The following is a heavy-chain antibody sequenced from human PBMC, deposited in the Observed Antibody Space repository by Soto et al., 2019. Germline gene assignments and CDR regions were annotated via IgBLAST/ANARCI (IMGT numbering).Heavy chain of an antibody. V-gene: IGHV1-69*13. CDR3: ASSYSPWELLLKYYYYGMDV. CDR2: IIPIFGTA. CDR1: GGTFSSYA. J-gene: IGHJ6*02. D-gene: IGHD1-26*01. Sequence: GASVKVSCKASGGTFSSYATSWVRQAPGQGLEWMGGIIPIFGTANYAQKFQGRVTITADESTSTAYMELSSLRSEDTAVYYCASSYSPWELLLKYYYYGMDVWGQGTTVTVSS.